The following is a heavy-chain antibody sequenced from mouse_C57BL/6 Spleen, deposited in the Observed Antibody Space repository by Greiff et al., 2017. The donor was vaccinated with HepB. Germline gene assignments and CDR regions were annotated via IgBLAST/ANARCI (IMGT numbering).Heavy chain of an antibody. V-gene: IGHV5-17*01. CDR2: ISSGSSTI. CDR3: ARKKDRSNYWYFDV. D-gene: IGHD2-14*01. Sequence: EVQVVESGGGLVKPGGSLKLSCAASGFTLSDYGMHWVRQAPEKGLEWVAYISSGSSTIYYADTVKGRFTISRDNAKNTLFLQMTSLRSEDTAMYYCARKKDRSNYWYFDVWGTGTTVTVSS. CDR1: GFTLSDYG. J-gene: IGHJ1*03.